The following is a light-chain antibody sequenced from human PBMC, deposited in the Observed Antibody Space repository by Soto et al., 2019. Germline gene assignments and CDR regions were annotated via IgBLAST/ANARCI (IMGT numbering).Light chain of an antibody. V-gene: IGLV2-14*01. J-gene: IGLJ3*02. CDR3: SSYRASSTL. Sequence: QSALTQPASVSGSPGQSITISCTGSSSDIGRYDSVCWYQQLPGEAPKLIIYEVSHRPSGVSNRFSGSKSDNTASLTISGLQAEDEADYYCSSYRASSTLFGGGTKVTVL. CDR2: EVS. CDR1: SSDIGRYDS.